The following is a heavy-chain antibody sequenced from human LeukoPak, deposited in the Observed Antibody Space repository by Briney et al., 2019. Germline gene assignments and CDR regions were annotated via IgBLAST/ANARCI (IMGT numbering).Heavy chain of an antibody. J-gene: IGHJ3*02. CDR2: ISYDGSNK. V-gene: IGHV3-30-3*01. CDR3: ARDRDAFDI. Sequence: GGSLRLSCAASGLTFSGYDMHWVRQAPGKGPEWVAVISYDGSNKYYADSVKGRFTISRDNSKNTLYLQMNSLRAEDTAVYYCARDRDAFDIWGQGTMVTVSS. CDR1: GLTFSGYD.